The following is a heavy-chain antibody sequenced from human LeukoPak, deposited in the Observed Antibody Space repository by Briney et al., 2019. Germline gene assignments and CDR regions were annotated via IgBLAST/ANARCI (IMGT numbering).Heavy chain of an antibody. J-gene: IGHJ6*02. D-gene: IGHD3/OR15-3a*01. CDR2: MNPNSGNT. CDR3: ARDSDWGDHYYYYGMDV. V-gene: IGHV1-8*01. Sequence: GASVKVSCKASGYTFTSYDINWVRQATGQGLEWMGWMNPNSGNTGYAQKFQGRVTMTTDTSTSTAYMELRSLRSDDTAVYYCARDSDWGDHYYYYGMDVWGQGTTVTVSS. CDR1: GYTFTSYD.